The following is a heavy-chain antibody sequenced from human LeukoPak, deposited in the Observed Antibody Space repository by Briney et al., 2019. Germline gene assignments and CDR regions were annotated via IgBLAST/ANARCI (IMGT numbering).Heavy chain of an antibody. CDR1: GGSISSSTYY. CDR3: AKPRSGASPLFDP. V-gene: IGHV4-39*01. Sequence: SETLSLTCTVSGGSISSSTYYWGWIRQPPGMGLDWIGSVYYSGTTYYNPSLKSRVTISVDTSKNQFSLNLSSVTAADTAVYYCAKPRSGASPLFDPWGQGTLVTVSS. CDR2: VYYSGTT. J-gene: IGHJ5*02. D-gene: IGHD2-15*01.